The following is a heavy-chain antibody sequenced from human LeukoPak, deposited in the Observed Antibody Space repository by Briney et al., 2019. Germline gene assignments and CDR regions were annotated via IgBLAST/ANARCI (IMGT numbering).Heavy chain of an antibody. V-gene: IGHV3-23*01. CDR3: AKGGGPYHLPTDY. D-gene: IGHD2-2*01. CDR2: ITSAGNT. CDR1: GFTFSSYA. Sequence: GGSLRLSCAASGFTFSSYAMNWVRQAPGKGLEWGSAITSAGNTYYADSVKGRFTISRDSSKNTLYLQMNSLRSEDTAVYYCAKGGGPYHLPTDYWGQGTLVTVSS. J-gene: IGHJ4*02.